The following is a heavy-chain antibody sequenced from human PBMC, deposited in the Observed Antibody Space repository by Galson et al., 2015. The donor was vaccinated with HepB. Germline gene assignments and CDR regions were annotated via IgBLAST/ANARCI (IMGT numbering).Heavy chain of an antibody. CDR3: ARTPQWLAGQGFDAFDI. D-gene: IGHD6-19*01. CDR1: GYTFTGYY. Sequence: SVKVSCKASGYTFTGYYMHWVRQAPGQGLEWMGIINPSGGSTSYAQKFQGRVTMTRDTSTSTVYMELSSLRSEDTAVYYCARTPQWLAGQGFDAFDIWAKGQWSPSLQ. J-gene: IGHJ3*02. V-gene: IGHV1-46*01. CDR2: INPSGGST.